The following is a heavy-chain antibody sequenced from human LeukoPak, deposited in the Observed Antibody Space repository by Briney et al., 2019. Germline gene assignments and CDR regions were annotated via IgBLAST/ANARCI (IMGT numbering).Heavy chain of an antibody. CDR3: ARYVGELELHSTGGIDY. Sequence: ASVKVSCKASGYTFTGYYMHWVRQAPGQGLEWMGWINPNSGGTNYAQKFQGRVTMTRDTSISTAYMELSRLRSDDTAVYDCARYVGELELHSTGGIDYWGQGTLVTVSS. J-gene: IGHJ4*02. CDR2: INPNSGGT. V-gene: IGHV1-2*02. CDR1: GYTFTGYY. D-gene: IGHD1-7*01.